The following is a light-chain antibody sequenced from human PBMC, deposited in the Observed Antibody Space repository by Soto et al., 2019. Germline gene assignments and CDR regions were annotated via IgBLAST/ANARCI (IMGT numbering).Light chain of an antibody. V-gene: IGKV1-5*01. CDR2: DAS. Sequence: DIQMTQSPSTLSASVGDRVTITCRASQSISSWLAWYQQKPGKAPKLLIYDASSLESGVPSRFSGSGSGTEFTLPISSLQPADFATYYCQQYNIYSGTFGQGTKVEIK. J-gene: IGKJ1*01. CDR3: QQYNIYSGT. CDR1: QSISSW.